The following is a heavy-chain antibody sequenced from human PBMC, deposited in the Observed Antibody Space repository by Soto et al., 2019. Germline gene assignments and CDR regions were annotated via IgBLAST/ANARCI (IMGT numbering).Heavy chain of an antibody. J-gene: IGHJ4*02. V-gene: IGHV3-53*01. CDR1: GFLVNSAY. CDR3: ARSGYSVAWGY. D-gene: IGHD5-18*01. Sequence: EVQLVESGGGLIPPGGSLRLSCAASGFLVNSAYMTWVRQAPGKGLEWLSMINSDGSTLYAESVKGRFTISRDNSKNRLDLQMNSLRAEETAMYYCARSGYSVAWGYWGQGTLVIVTS. CDR2: INSDGST.